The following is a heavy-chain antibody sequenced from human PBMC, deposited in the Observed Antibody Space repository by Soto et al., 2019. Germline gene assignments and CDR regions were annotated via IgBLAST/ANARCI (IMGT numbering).Heavy chain of an antibody. Sequence: SLRLSCTAPGFTFGDYAMSWFRQARVNGLEWVGFIRSKAYGGTTEYAASVKGRFTISRDDSKSIAYLQMNSLKTEDTAVYYCTRVYYYDSSGYYAFDYWGQGTLVTVS. V-gene: IGHV3-49*03. D-gene: IGHD3-22*01. CDR3: TRVYYYDSSGYYAFDY. CDR1: GFTFGDYA. J-gene: IGHJ4*02. CDR2: IRSKAYGGTT.